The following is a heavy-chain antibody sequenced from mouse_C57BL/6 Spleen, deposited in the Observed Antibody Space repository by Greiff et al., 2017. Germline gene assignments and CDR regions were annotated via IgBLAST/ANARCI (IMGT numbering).Heavy chain of an antibody. D-gene: IGHD2-14*01. V-gene: IGHV5-12*01. CDR2: ISNGGGST. Sequence: EVQGVESGGGLVQPGGSLKLSCAASGFTFSDYYMYWVRQTPVKRLEWVAYISNGGGSTYYPDTVKGRFTISRDNAKNTLYLQMSRLKSEDTAMYYCARRGNYAMDYWGQGTSVTVSS. CDR3: ARRGNYAMDY. J-gene: IGHJ4*01. CDR1: GFTFSDYY.